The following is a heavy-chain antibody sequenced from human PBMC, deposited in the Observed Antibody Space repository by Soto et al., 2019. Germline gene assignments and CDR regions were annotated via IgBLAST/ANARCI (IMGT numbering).Heavy chain of an antibody. Sequence: QVQLQESGPGLVKPSETLSLTCTVSGGSICSYYWSWIRQPPGKGLEWIGYIYYSGSTNYNPSLKSRVTISVDTSKNQFSLKLSSVPAADTAVYYCARLPIIAAAGPEVDYWGQGTLVTVSS. V-gene: IGHV4-59*08. CDR1: GGSICSYY. D-gene: IGHD6-13*01. CDR3: ARLPIIAAAGPEVDY. J-gene: IGHJ4*02. CDR2: IYYSGST.